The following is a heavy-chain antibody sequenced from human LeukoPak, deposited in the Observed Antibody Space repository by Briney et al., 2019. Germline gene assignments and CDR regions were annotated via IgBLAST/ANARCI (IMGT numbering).Heavy chain of an antibody. V-gene: IGHV4-59*10. J-gene: IGHJ3*02. CDR1: GGSFSGYY. D-gene: IGHD1-14*01. CDR2: IYTSGTI. Sequence: SETLSLTCAVYGGSFSGYYWSWIRQPAGTALEWIGRIYTSGTITYNPSLKSRVTISVDTSKNQFSLKLSSVTAADTAVYYCARRFLYKRYAFDTWGQGTMVTVSS. CDR3: ARRFLYKRYAFDT.